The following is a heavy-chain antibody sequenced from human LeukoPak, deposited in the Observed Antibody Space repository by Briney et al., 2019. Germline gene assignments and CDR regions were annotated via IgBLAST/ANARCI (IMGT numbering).Heavy chain of an antibody. CDR3: AKTSYYDFWSNNWLDP. D-gene: IGHD3-3*01. Sequence: GGSLRLSCAASGFSFSTYSFSWVRQAPGKGLEWVSGISASGGDTFYADSVKGRFTISRDNSKNTLYLQMNSLRAEDTAVYYCAKTSYYDFWSNNWLDPWGQGTLVTVSS. V-gene: IGHV3-23*01. CDR2: ISASGGDT. CDR1: GFSFSTYS. J-gene: IGHJ5*02.